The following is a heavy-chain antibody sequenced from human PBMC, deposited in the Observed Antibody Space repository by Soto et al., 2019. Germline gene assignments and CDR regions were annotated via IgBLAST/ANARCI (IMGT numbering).Heavy chain of an antibody. CDR1: GYTFTNYG. Sequence: QVQLVQSGAEVKKPGASVKVSCKASGYTFTNYGISWVRQAPGQGLEWMGWINAYNGNTKSAQKLQGRGTLTTDTSTSTAYMELRSLRSDDTAVYYCARDAAAGLHDCWGQGTLVTVSS. D-gene: IGHD6-13*01. V-gene: IGHV1-18*01. CDR3: ARDAAAGLHDC. CDR2: INAYNGNT. J-gene: IGHJ4*02.